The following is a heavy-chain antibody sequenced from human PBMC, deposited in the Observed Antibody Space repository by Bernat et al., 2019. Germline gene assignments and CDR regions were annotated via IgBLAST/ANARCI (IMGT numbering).Heavy chain of an antibody. CDR2: ISSSSSYI. CDR1: GFTFSSYS. V-gene: IGHV3-21*01. CDR3: ARAGDHGDWYFDL. J-gene: IGHJ2*01. Sequence: EVQLVESGGGLVKPGGSLRLSCAASGFTFSSYSMNWVRQAPGKGLGWVSSISSSSSYISYAGSVKGRFTISSNNAKNSLYLQMNSLRAEDTAVYYCARAGDHGDWYFDLWGRGTLVTVSS. D-gene: IGHD7-27*01.